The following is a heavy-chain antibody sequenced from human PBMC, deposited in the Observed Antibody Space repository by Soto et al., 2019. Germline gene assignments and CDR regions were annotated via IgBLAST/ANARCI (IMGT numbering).Heavy chain of an antibody. CDR1: GGSISSYY. V-gene: IGHV4-59*12. CDR3: ARGPYCSGGSCYRRLGNKIDY. CDR2: IYYSGST. D-gene: IGHD2-15*01. Sequence: SETLSLTCTVSGGSISSYYWSWIRQPPGKELEWIGYIYYSGSTNYNPFLKSRATISVDTSKNQFSLKLSSVTAADTAVYYCARGPYCSGGSCYRRLGNKIDYWGQGTLVTVSS. J-gene: IGHJ4*02.